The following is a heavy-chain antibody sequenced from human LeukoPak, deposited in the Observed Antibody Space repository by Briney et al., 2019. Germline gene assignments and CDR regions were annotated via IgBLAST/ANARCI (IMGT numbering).Heavy chain of an antibody. J-gene: IGHJ4*02. CDR2: ISSSGSTI. D-gene: IGHD2-2*01. CDR1: GFTFSSYE. CDR3: ARGGSSTSCFDY. V-gene: IGHV3-48*03. Sequence: PGGSLRLSCAASGFTFSSYEMNWVRRAPGKGLEWVSYISSSGSTIYYADSVKGRFTISRDNAKNSLYLQMNSLRAEDTAVYYCARGGSSTSCFDYWGQGTLVTVPS.